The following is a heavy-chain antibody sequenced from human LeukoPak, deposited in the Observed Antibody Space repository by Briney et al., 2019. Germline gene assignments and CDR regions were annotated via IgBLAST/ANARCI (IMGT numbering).Heavy chain of an antibody. Sequence: PGGSLRLSCAASGFTFSHFWMSWVRQAPGKGLEWVAYIKKTGSETYYVDSVKGRFTITRDNTRNSLFLQMYSQRAEDTAVYFCAREDGYCSGGNCYSYFDSWGQGTLVTVSS. CDR3: AREDGYCSGGNCYSYFDS. J-gene: IGHJ4*02. CDR1: GFTFSHFW. D-gene: IGHD2-15*01. V-gene: IGHV3-7*01. CDR2: IKKTGSET.